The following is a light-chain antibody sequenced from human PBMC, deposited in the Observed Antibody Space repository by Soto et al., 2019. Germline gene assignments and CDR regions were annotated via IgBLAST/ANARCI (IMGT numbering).Light chain of an antibody. CDR1: QSISNNY. Sequence: EIVLTQSPGPLSLSVGDRVTISCRASQSISNNYLAWYQQKPGQAPRLLIYGASSRATGIPDRFSGSGSGTDFTLTISRLEPEDFAVYYCQQYGSSPWTFGQGTKVDIK. CDR2: GAS. CDR3: QQYGSSPWT. J-gene: IGKJ1*01. V-gene: IGKV3-20*01.